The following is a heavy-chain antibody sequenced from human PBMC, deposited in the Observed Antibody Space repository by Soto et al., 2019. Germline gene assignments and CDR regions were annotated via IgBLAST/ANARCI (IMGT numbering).Heavy chain of an antibody. CDR3: ARVWYSSGWWDGYGMDV. V-gene: IGHV4-59*01. Sequence: PSETLSLTCTVSGGSISSYYWSWIRQPPGKGLEWIGYIYYSGSTNYNPSLKSRVTISVDTSKNQFSLKLSSVTAADTAVYYCARVWYSSGWWDGYGMDVWGQGTTVTVSS. CDR2: IYYSGST. CDR1: GGSISSYY. D-gene: IGHD6-19*01. J-gene: IGHJ6*02.